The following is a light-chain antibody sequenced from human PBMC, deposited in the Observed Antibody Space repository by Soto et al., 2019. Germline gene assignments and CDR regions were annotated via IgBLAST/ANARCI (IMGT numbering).Light chain of an antibody. CDR2: DAS. V-gene: IGKV3-11*01. J-gene: IGKJ4*01. CDR1: QSVSSY. CDR3: KQRSKRQPTLT. Sequence: EIVLTQSPATLSLSPGERATLSCRASQSVSSYLAWYQQKPGQAPRLLIHDASIRATGIPARFIGSGSGTDFTLDISSLEREDYGVYYCKQRSKRQPTLTFGGGTKVEIK.